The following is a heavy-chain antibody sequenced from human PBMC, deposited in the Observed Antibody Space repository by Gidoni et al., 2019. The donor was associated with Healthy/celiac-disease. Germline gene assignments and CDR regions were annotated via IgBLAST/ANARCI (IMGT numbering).Heavy chain of an antibody. J-gene: IGHJ4*02. CDR1: GLTFSSYS. V-gene: IGHV3-21*01. CDR3: ARDYSGYVLFDY. D-gene: IGHD5-12*01. Sequence: EVQLVESGGSLVKSGGSLSLLCAASGLTFSSYSMNWVRQAPGKGLEWVSSISTSSSYIYYADSVEGRFTISRDNAKNSLYLQMNSLRAEDTAVYYCARDYSGYVLFDYWGQGTLVTVSS. CDR2: ISTSSSYI.